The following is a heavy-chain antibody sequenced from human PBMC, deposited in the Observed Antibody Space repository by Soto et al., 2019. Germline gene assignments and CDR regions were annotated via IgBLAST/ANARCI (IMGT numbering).Heavy chain of an antibody. J-gene: IGHJ4*02. V-gene: IGHV1-69*06. CDR2: IIPIFGTA. D-gene: IGHD3-22*01. Sequence: SVKDSCKASGGTFSSYAISWVRQAPGQGLEWMGGIIPIFGTANYAQKFQGRVTITADKSTSTAYMELSSLRSEDTAVYYCAREAMIDHKIDYWGQGTLVTVSS. CDR1: GGTFSSYA. CDR3: AREAMIDHKIDY.